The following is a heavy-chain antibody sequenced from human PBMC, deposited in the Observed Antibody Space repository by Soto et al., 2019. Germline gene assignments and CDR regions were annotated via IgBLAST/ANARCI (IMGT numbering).Heavy chain of an antibody. CDR3: ARNGYSGYAEPQYYYYYYYMDV. V-gene: IGHV1-69*05. J-gene: IGHJ6*03. CDR1: GGTFSSYA. D-gene: IGHD5-12*01. CDR2: IIPIFGTA. Sequence: GASVKVSCKASGGTFSSYAISWVRQAPGQGLEWMGGIIPIFGTANYAQKFQGRVTMTRNTSISTAYMELSSLRSEDTAVYYCARNGYSGYAEPQYYYYYYYMDVWGKGTTVTVSS.